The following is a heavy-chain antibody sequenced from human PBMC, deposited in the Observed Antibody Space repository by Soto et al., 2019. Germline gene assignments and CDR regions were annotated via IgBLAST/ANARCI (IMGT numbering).Heavy chain of an antibody. V-gene: IGHV3-30*18. J-gene: IGHJ4*02. CDR3: AKDSSGYYYALGGRN. Sequence: QVQLVESGGGVVQPGRSLRLSCAASGFTFSSYGMHWVRQAPGKGLEWVAVISYDGSNKYYADSVKGRFTISRDNSKNTLYLQMNSLRAEETAVYYCAKDSSGYYYALGGRNWGQGTLVTVSS. CDR1: GFTFSSYG. D-gene: IGHD3-22*01. CDR2: ISYDGSNK.